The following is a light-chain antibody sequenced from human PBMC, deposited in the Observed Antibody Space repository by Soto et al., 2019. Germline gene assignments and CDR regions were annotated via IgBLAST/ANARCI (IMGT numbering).Light chain of an antibody. CDR2: ATS. J-gene: IGKJ5*01. CDR3: QQTSSNPTST. Sequence: DIQMTQSPPSLSASVGDSVTMTWRASQSMGNYLNWYQQKPGKAPSILICATSNMQSGVPSRCSGSGSGRDFTLTISGLQPEAFATYYYQQTSSNPTSTFGQGTRLEIK. V-gene: IGKV1-39*01. CDR1: QSMGNY.